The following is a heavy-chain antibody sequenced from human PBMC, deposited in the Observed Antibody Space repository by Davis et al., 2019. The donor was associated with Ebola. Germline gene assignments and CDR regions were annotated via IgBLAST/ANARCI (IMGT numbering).Heavy chain of an antibody. V-gene: IGHV1-69*10. CDR1: VGIFDNSV. D-gene: IGHD3-10*01. Sequence: SVNVPRLASVGIFDNSVISWLRQPPEQGLEWMGGTITLLDTTNYAQKFQGRATITADRSTSTFYMEMSSLTSDDTAVYYCTGGGSYYVLDYWGQGTLVTVSS. CDR3: TGGGSYYVLDY. J-gene: IGHJ4*02. CDR2: TITLLDTT.